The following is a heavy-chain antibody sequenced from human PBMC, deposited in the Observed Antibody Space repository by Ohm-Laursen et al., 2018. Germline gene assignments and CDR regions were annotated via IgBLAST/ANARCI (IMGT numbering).Heavy chain of an antibody. CDR3: ARAIGSGSYYNVAS. J-gene: IGHJ5*02. Sequence: SETLSLTCTVSGGSISSYYWSWIRQPAGKGLEWIGYIYYSGSTYYNPSLKSRVTISVDTSKNQFSLKLSSVTAADTAVYYCARAIGSGSYYNVASWGQGTLVTVSS. V-gene: IGHV4-59*06. CDR2: IYYSGST. CDR1: GGSISSYY. D-gene: IGHD3-10*01.